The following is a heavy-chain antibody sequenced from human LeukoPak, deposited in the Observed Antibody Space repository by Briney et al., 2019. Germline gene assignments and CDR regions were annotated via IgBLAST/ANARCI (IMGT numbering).Heavy chain of an antibody. J-gene: IGHJ3*02. CDR2: IYYSGST. CDR1: GVSISSSNYY. Sequence: SETLSLTCTVSGVSISSSNYYWGWLRQPPGKGLEWIGYIYYSGSTNYNPSLKSRVTISVDTSKNQFSLKLSSVTAADTAVYYCARLIWGSDNISGVGAFDIWGQGTMVTVSS. V-gene: IGHV4-61*05. D-gene: IGHD3-16*01. CDR3: ARLIWGSDNISGVGAFDI.